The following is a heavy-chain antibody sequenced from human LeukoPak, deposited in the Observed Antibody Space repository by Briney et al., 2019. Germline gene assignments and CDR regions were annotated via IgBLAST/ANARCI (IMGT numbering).Heavy chain of an antibody. CDR1: GYTFTGYY. D-gene: IGHD2-15*01. V-gene: IGHV1-2*02. Sequence: ASVKVSCKASGYTFTGYYMHWARQAPGQGLEWMGWINPNSGDTHYAQKFQGRATMTRDTSINTAYMELSRLRSDDTAVYYCARDQAFVYCSGGTCYDDYWGQGSLVTVSS. CDR3: ARDQAFVYCSGGTCYDDY. CDR2: INPNSGDT. J-gene: IGHJ4*02.